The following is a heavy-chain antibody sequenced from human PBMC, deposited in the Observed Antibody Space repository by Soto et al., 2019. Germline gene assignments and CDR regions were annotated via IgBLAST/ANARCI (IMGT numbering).Heavy chain of an antibody. Sequence: ASVKVSCKAFGYTFTSYYMHWVRQAPGQGLEWMGIINPSGGSTSYAQKFQGRVTMTRDTSTSIVYMELSSLRSEDTAVYYCARDRVPQYSXSYSPPEDAFXIWGQGTMVXVSS. CDR3: ARDRVPQYSXSYSPPEDAFXI. CDR1: GYTFTSYY. J-gene: IGHJ3*02. CDR2: INPSGGST. D-gene: IGHD1-26*01. V-gene: IGHV1-46*01.